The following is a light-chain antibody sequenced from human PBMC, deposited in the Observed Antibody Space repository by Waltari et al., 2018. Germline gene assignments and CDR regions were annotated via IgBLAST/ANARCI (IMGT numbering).Light chain of an antibody. CDR3: QQYNNWPGS. Sequence: EVAMTPSPATLSVSPGERATLSCRASDNVRDNLAWYQQKPGQAPRLLIHGASTRATGIPARFSGSGSGTEFTLTISSLQSGDIAIYYCQQYNNWPGSFGQGTKVQIK. J-gene: IGKJ1*01. CDR2: GAS. CDR1: DNVRDN. V-gene: IGKV3-15*01.